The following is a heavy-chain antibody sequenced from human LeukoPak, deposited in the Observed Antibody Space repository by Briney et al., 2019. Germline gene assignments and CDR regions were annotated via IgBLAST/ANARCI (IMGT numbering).Heavy chain of an antibody. Sequence: PGGSLRLSCAASGFTFSSYSMNWVRQAPGKGLEWVSSISSSSSYIYYADSVKGRFTISRDNAKNSLYLQMNSLRAEDTAVYYFARDIEYYYDSSGYSFDYWGQGTLVTVSS. CDR3: ARDIEYYYDSSGYSFDY. CDR2: ISSSSSYI. D-gene: IGHD3-22*01. CDR1: GFTFSSYS. V-gene: IGHV3-21*01. J-gene: IGHJ4*02.